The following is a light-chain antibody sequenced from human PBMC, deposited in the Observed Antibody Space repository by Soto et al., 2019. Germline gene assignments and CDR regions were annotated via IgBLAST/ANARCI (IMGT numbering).Light chain of an antibody. CDR2: KIS. Sequence: EVDLTQSPLTLPVTLGQPASISCRSNQSLVSSDGKNMLSWFQQRPGQSPRRLIYKISSRDSGVPDRFSGSGYGTRFTLTISGLQTEDFATYYCQQSYKILTFGGGTKVDIK. CDR3: QQSYKILT. CDR1: QSLVSSDGKNM. J-gene: IGKJ4*01. V-gene: IGKV2-30*01.